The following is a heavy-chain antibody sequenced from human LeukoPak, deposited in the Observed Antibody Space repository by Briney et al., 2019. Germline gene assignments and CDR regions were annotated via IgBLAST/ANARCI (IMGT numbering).Heavy chain of an antibody. V-gene: IGHV4-39*01. CDR1: GGSISSSSYY. Sequence: SETLSLTCTVSGGSISSSSYYWGWIRQPPGKGLEWIGSIYYSGSTYYNPSLKSRVTISVDTSKNQFSLKLSSVTAADTAVYYCARPRYSSSSYYYYMDVWGKGTTVTVSS. D-gene: IGHD6-6*01. CDR2: IYYSGST. J-gene: IGHJ6*03. CDR3: ARPRYSSSSYYYYMDV.